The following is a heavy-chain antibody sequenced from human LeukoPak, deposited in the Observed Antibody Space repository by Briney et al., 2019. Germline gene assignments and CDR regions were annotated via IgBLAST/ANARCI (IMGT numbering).Heavy chain of an antibody. V-gene: IGHV3-7*01. Sequence: GGSLRLSCAASGFTFSSTWMSWVRQTPGKGLGWVGNIQPDGSEGYPVDSVKGRFTISRDNARNSLFLQMNSLRVEDTAVYYCASQSYARFDPWGQGTLVTVSS. J-gene: IGHJ5*02. CDR1: GFTFSSTW. D-gene: IGHD3-16*01. CDR2: IQPDGSEG. CDR3: ASQSYARFDP.